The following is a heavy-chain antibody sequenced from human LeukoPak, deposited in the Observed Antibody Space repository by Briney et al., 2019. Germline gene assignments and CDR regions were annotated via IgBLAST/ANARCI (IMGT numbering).Heavy chain of an antibody. CDR2: ISYDGSNK. CDR3: AKEAGYSYGFDY. V-gene: IGHV3-30*18. D-gene: IGHD5-18*01. Sequence: QLGRSLRLSCAASGFTFSNYGIHWVRQAPGKGLEWVAVISYDGSNKYYADSVKGRCTISRDKSKNTVYLQMNSLRAEDTAVYYCAKEAGYSYGFDYWGQGTLVTVSS. CDR1: GFTFSNYG. J-gene: IGHJ4*02.